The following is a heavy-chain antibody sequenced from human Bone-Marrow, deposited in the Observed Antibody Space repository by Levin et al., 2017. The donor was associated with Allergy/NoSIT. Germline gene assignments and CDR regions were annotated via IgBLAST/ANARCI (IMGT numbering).Heavy chain of an antibody. CDR1: GFTFSDYY. J-gene: IGHJ4*02. Sequence: GESLKISCAASGFTFSDYYMSWIRQAPGKGLEWVSYISSSGSTIYYADSVKGRFTISRDNAKNSLYLQMNSLRAEDTAVYYCARVHYDFWSGYWTDFDYWGQGTLVTVSS. V-gene: IGHV3-11*01. CDR3: ARVHYDFWSGYWTDFDY. D-gene: IGHD3-3*01. CDR2: ISSSGSTI.